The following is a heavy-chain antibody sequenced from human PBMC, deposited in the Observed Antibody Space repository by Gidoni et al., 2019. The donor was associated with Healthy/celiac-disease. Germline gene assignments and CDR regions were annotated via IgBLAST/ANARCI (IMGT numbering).Heavy chain of an antibody. D-gene: IGHD3-3*01. CDR3: ARGRDDVLRFLEWLYYFDY. CDR1: GGSFSGYY. V-gene: IGHV4-34*01. J-gene: IGHJ4*02. Sequence: QVQLQQWGAGLSKPSETLSLTCAVYGGSFSGYYWSWIRQPPGKGLEWIGEINHSGSTNYNPSLKSRVTISVDTSKNQFSLKLSSVTAADTAVYYCARGRDDVLRFLEWLYYFDYWGQGTLVTVSS. CDR2: INHSGST.